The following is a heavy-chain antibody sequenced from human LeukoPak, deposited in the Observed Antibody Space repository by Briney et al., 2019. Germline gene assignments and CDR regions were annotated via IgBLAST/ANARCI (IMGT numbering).Heavy chain of an antibody. Sequence: PGGSLRLSCAASGFTFSNYWMHWVRQAPGKGLVWVSRINSDGINTSYADSVKGRFTISRDNAKNSLYLQMNSLRAEDTAVYYCARGWYALDYWGQGTLVTVSS. CDR1: GFTFSNYW. CDR2: INSDGINT. CDR3: ARGWYALDY. J-gene: IGHJ4*02. D-gene: IGHD6-13*01. V-gene: IGHV3-74*01.